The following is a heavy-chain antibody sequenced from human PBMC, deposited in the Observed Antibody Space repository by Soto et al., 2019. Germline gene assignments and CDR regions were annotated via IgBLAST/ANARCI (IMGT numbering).Heavy chain of an antibody. CDR3: TTKPGGFNFCFQS. D-gene: IGHD3-16*01. V-gene: IGHV4-4*02. CDR2: IYHSGST. J-gene: IGHJ4*02. Sequence: QVQLQESGPGLVEPSGTLSLTCTVSGASVSSGGWWTWLRQPPGKGLEWIGEIYHSGSTNYNPSRKSRVSMSLDNSKNQFSLRLNYVPAADTALYYCTTKPGGFNFCFQSWGQGTLVTVSS. CDR1: GASVSSGGW.